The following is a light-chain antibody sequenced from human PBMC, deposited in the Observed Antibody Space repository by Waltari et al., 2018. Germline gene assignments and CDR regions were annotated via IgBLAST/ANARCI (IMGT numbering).Light chain of an antibody. J-gene: IGKJ2*01. CDR2: GAS. V-gene: IGKV3-20*01. Sequence: EIVLTQSPGTLSLSPGERATLSCRASQSVSSSYLAWYQQNPGQAPRLLIYGASSRATGIPARFSGSGSGTDFTLTISRLEPEDFAVYYCQQYGSSPRTFGQGTKLEIK. CDR1: QSVSSSY. CDR3: QQYGSSPRT.